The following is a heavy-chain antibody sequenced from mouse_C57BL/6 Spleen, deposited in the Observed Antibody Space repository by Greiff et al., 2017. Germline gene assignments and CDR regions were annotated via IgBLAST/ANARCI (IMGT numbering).Heavy chain of an antibody. CDR3: ARWNWDGRYFDV. CDR2: IDPNSGGT. J-gene: IGHJ1*03. D-gene: IGHD4-1*01. CDR1: GYNFTSYW. Sequence: QVQLQQPGAELVKPGASVKLSCKASGYNFTSYWMHWVKQRPGRGLEWTGRIDPNSGGTKYNEKFKSKATLTVDKPSSTAYMQLSSLTSEDSAVYYCARWNWDGRYFDVWGTGTTVTVSS. V-gene: IGHV1-72*01.